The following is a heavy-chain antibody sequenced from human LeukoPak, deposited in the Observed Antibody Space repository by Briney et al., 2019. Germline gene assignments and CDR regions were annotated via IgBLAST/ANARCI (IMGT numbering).Heavy chain of an antibody. D-gene: IGHD6-13*01. CDR3: AREVVAAAGNDAFDF. CDR1: GFTFSSYA. Sequence: GGSLRLSCTASGFTFSSYAMSWVRQAPGKGLEWVAVIWYDGSNRYYADSVKGRFTISRDNSKNTLYLEMNSLRAEDTAVYYCAREVVAAAGNDAFDFWGQGTKVTVSS. J-gene: IGHJ3*01. CDR2: IWYDGSNR. V-gene: IGHV3-33*08.